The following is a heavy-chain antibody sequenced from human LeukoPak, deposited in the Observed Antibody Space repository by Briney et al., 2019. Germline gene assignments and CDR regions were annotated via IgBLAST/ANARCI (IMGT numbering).Heavy chain of an antibody. CDR3: GGTPRAVGGGEAFDI. D-gene: IGHD3-16*01. CDR1: GYTFTGYY. CDR2: INPNSGGT. Sequence: ASVKVSCKASGYTFTGYYMHWVRQAPGQGLEWMGWINPNSGGTNYAQKFQGRVTMTRDTSISTAYMELSRLRSDDTAVYYCGGTPRAVGGGEAFDIWGQGTMVTVSS. V-gene: IGHV1-2*02. J-gene: IGHJ3*02.